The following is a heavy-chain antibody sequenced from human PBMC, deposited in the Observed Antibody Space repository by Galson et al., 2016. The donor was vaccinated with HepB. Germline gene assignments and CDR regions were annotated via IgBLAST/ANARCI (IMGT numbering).Heavy chain of an antibody. D-gene: IGHD3-16*01. V-gene: IGHV1-3*01. CDR1: GYTFKTYA. CDR3: ARAGYYDESGYHTGLDY. J-gene: IGHJ4*02. Sequence: SGYTFKTYAFHWVRQAPGQGLECMGWINAGNGITKSSQNFQGRVTITRDTTASTVYMELSSLRPDDTAVYYCARAGYYDESGYHTGLDYWGQGTLVTVSS. CDR2: INAGNGIT.